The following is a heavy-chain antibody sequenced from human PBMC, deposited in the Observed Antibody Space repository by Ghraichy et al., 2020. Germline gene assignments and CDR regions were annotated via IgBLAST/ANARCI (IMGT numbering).Heavy chain of an antibody. CDR2: INPSGGST. J-gene: IGHJ4*02. V-gene: IGHV1-46*01. D-gene: IGHD3-10*01. Sequence: ASVKVSCKASAYTFTNYYMHWVRQAPGQGLEWMGIINPSGGSTSYAQKFQGRVTMTRDTSTSTVHMELSSLRSEDTAVYYCARGAGSGSFFDYWGQGTLVTVSS. CDR3: ARGAGSGSFFDY. CDR1: AYTFTNYY.